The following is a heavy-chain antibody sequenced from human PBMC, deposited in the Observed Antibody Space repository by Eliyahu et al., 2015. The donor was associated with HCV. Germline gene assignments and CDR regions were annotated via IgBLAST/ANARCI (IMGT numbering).Heavy chain of an antibody. CDR3: ARVSTELLLWNWWYYLDV. J-gene: IGHJ6*03. CDR1: GFSLXNRLG. Sequence: QVTLKESGPVLVKPTETLTLTCTVSGFSLXNRLGVSWIRQPPGKALEWLAHIFANDAKSYSTSLRSRLTISKDTSRSQVVLTMTNVDPVDTATYYCARVSTELLLWNWWYYLDVWGKGTTVTVSS. V-gene: IGHV2-26*01. CDR2: IFANDAK. D-gene: IGHD3-10*01.